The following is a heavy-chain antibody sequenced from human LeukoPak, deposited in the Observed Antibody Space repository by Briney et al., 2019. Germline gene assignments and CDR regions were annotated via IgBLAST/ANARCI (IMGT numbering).Heavy chain of an antibody. J-gene: IGHJ4*02. Sequence: GGSLRLSCAASGSTVSSNYMSWVRQAPGKGLEWVSVIYSGGSTYYADSVKGRFTISRDNSKNTLYLQMNSLRAEDTAVYYCARGRDYDFWSGYQAYWGQGTLVTVSS. V-gene: IGHV3-53*01. CDR2: IYSGGST. CDR1: GSTVSSNY. D-gene: IGHD3-3*01. CDR3: ARGRDYDFWSGYQAY.